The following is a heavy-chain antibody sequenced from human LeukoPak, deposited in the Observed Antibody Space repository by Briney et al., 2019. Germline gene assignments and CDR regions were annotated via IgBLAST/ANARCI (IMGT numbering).Heavy chain of an antibody. CDR3: AAGRDSGYDKHRDAFDI. Sequence: GGSLRLSCAASGFTFSSYSMNWVRQAPGKGLEWVSYISSSSTIYYADSVKGRFTISRDNAKNSLYLQMNSLRAEDTAVYYCAAGRDSGYDKHRDAFDIWGQGTMVTVSS. J-gene: IGHJ3*02. V-gene: IGHV3-48*04. CDR1: GFTFSSYS. D-gene: IGHD5-12*01. CDR2: ISSSSTI.